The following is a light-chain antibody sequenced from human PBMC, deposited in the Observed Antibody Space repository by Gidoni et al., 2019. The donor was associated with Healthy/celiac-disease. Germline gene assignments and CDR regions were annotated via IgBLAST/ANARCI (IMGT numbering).Light chain of an antibody. V-gene: IGKV3-11*01. CDR2: DAS. CDR3: QQRSNWPPRVLT. CDR1: QSVSSY. J-gene: IGKJ4*01. Sequence: EIVLTQSPATLSLSPGERATLSCRASQSVSSYLAWYQQKPGQAPRLLIYDASSGSGTDFTLTISSLEPEDFAVYYCQQRSNWPPRVLTFGGGTKVEIK.